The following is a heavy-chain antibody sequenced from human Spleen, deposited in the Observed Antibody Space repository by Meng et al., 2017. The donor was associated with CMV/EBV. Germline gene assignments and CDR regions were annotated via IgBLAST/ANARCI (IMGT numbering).Heavy chain of an antibody. V-gene: IGHV3-30*04. CDR3: ARVRGNAYSNFAPGGLDY. D-gene: IGHD1-26*01. J-gene: IGHJ4*02. Sequence: GESLKISCAASGFTFSSYAMHWVRQAPGKGLEWVAVISYDGSNKYYADSVKGRFTISRDNSKNTLYLQMNSLRAEDTAVYYCARVRGNAYSNFAPGGLDYWGRGTLVTVSS. CDR1: GFTFSSYA. CDR2: ISYDGSNK.